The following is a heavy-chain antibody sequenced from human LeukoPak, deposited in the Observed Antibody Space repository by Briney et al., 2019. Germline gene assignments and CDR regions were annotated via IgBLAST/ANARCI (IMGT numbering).Heavy chain of an antibody. J-gene: IGHJ4*02. D-gene: IGHD3/OR15-3a*01. CDR3: ARAFGLTDY. CDR1: GFTVSSYS. CDR2: ICSSSSTI. Sequence: GGSLRLSCAASGFTVSSYSMNWVRQAPGKRLEWVSYICSSSSTIYYAESVKGRFTISRDNAKTSLYMQMNSLRDEDTAVYYCARAFGLTDYWGQGTLVTVSS. V-gene: IGHV3-48*02.